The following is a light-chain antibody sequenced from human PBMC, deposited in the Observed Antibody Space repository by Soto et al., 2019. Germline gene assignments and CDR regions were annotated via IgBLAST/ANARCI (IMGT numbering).Light chain of an antibody. Sequence: DIQMTQSPSTLSGSVGDRVTITCRASQTISSWLAWYQQKPGKAPKLLIYKASTLKSGVPSRFSGSGSGTESPLTISSLQPDDFVTYCCQRYNSYSEAFGQGTKVELK. CDR2: KAS. V-gene: IGKV1-5*03. CDR1: QTISSW. CDR3: QRYNSYSEA. J-gene: IGKJ1*01.